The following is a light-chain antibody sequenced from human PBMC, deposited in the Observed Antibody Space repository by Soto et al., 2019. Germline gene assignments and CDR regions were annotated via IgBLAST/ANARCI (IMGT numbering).Light chain of an antibody. CDR1: QSVSIN. J-gene: IGKJ1*01. CDR2: DAS. Sequence: EIVMTQSPGTLSVSPGERATLSCRASQSVSINLAWYQQKPGQAPRLLIYDASTRATGIPARFSGSGSGTEFTLTISSLQSEDFAVYYCQQYSIWRTFGQGTKVDIK. CDR3: QQYSIWRT. V-gene: IGKV3D-15*01.